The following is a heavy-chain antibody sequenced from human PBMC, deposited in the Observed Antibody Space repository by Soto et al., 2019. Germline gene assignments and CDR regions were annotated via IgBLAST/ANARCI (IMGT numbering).Heavy chain of an antibody. J-gene: IGHJ4*02. CDR1: GFTFSSYA. CDR3: AKATTNGGWFNPFDS. CDR2: ISGSGGST. V-gene: IGHV3-23*01. D-gene: IGHD6-19*01. Sequence: GGSLRLSCAASGFTFSSYAMSWVRQAPGRGLEWVSAISGSGGSTYYADSVKGRFTISRDNSRDTLFLQMNSLTADDTAVYYCAKATTNGGWFNPFDSWGQGALVTVSS.